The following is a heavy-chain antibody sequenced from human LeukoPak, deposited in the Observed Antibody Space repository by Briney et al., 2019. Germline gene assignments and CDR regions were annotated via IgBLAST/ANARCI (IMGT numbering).Heavy chain of an antibody. CDR1: GYSFTSYW. D-gene: IGHD3-22*01. Sequence: GESLKISCKGSGYSFTSYWIGWVRQMPGKGLEWIGIIYPGDSDTRYSPSFQGQVTISADKSISTAYLQWSSLKASDTAMYYCARPRYDSSGFVDAFDIWGQGTMVTVSS. V-gene: IGHV5-51*01. CDR3: ARPRYDSSGFVDAFDI. J-gene: IGHJ3*02. CDR2: IYPGDSDT.